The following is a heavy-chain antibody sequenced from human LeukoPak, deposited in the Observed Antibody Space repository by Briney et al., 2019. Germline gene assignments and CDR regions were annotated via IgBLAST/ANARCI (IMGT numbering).Heavy chain of an antibody. CDR3: ATSMTTEFFWFDP. D-gene: IGHD4-17*01. J-gene: IGHJ5*02. CDR1: GGSFSGYY. Sequence: SETLSLTYAVYGGSFSGYYWSWIRQAPGKGLEWIGEINHSGNTNYNPSLKSRVTISGDTSKNQFSLKLSSVTAADTAVYYCATSMTTEFFWFDPWGQGTLVTVSS. CDR2: INHSGNT. V-gene: IGHV4-34*01.